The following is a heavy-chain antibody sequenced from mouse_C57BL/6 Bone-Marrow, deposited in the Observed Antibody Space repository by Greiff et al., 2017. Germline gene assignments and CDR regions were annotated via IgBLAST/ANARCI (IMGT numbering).Heavy chain of an antibody. Sequence: VQLQQSGPVLVKPGASVKMSCKASGYTFTDYYMNWVKQSHGKSLEWIGVINPYNGGTSYNQKFKGKATLTVDKSSSTAYMELNSLTSEDSAVYYCASQIYYGNYGFAYWGQGTLVTVSA. CDR1: GYTFTDYY. CDR3: ASQIYYGNYGFAY. V-gene: IGHV1-19*01. J-gene: IGHJ3*01. CDR2: INPYNGGT. D-gene: IGHD2-1*01.